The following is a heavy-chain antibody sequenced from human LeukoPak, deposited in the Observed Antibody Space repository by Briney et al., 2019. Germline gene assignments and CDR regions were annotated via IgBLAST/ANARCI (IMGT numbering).Heavy chain of an antibody. D-gene: IGHD3-22*01. CDR2: IYSGGST. CDR3: ARDVYDSSGYYSGY. V-gene: IGHV3-53*01. Sequence: PGGSLRLSCAASGFTVSSNYMSWVRQAPGKGREWVSVIYSGGSTYYADSVKGRFTISRDNSKNTLYLQMNSLRAEDTAVYYCARDVYDSSGYYSGYWGQGTLVTVSS. CDR1: GFTVSSNY. J-gene: IGHJ4*02.